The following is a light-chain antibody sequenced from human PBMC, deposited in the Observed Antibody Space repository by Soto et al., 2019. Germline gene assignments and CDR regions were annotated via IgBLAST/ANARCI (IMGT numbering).Light chain of an antibody. J-gene: IGKJ3*01. CDR1: QAISNS. CDR3: QKYHSAPFT. Sequence: DIQMTQSPSSLSASVGDRVTITCRASQAISNSLAWYQQKPGKVPKVLIYAASTLQSGVPSRFSGSGSGTDFTLTITSLQPEDVATYFCQKYHSAPFTFGPGTKVDIK. CDR2: AAS. V-gene: IGKV1-27*01.